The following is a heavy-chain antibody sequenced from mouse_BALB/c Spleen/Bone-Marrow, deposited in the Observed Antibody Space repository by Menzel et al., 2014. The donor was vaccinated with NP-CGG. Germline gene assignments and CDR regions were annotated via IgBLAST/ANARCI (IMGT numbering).Heavy chain of an antibody. CDR3: ARWEYYAMDY. J-gene: IGHJ4*01. CDR2: IDPANGNT. V-gene: IGHV14-3*02. D-gene: IGHD4-1*01. Sequence: VQLQQSGAELVKPGASVKLSCTASGFNIKDTYMHWVKQRPEQGLEWIGRIDPANGNTKYDPKFQGKATITADTSSNTAFLQLSSLTSEDTAVYYCARWEYYAMDYWGQGTSVTVSS. CDR1: GFNIKDTY.